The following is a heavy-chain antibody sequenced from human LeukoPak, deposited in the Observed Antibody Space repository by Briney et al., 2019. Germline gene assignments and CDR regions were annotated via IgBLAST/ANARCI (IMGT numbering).Heavy chain of an antibody. J-gene: IGHJ4*02. V-gene: IGHV3-21*01. Sequence: GGSLRLSCAASGFTFSSYSMKWVRQASGKGLEWVSSISSSSSYIYYADSVKGRFTISRDNAKNSLYLQMNSLRAEDTAVYYCASCSGGSCYSGRIDYWGQGTLVTVSS. D-gene: IGHD2-15*01. CDR1: GFTFSSYS. CDR2: ISSSSSYI. CDR3: ASCSGGSCYSGRIDY.